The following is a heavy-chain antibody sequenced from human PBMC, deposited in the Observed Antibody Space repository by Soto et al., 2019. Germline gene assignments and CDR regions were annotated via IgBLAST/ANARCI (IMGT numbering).Heavy chain of an antibody. CDR1: GFTFSSYA. D-gene: IGHD2-15*01. Sequence: QAGGSLRLSCAASGFTFSSYAMSWVRQAPGKGLEWVSAISGSGGSTYYADSVKGRFTISRDNSKNTLYLQMNSLRAEDTAVYYCAKSPAYCSGGSCYYFDYWGQGTLVTVSS. V-gene: IGHV3-23*01. CDR3: AKSPAYCSGGSCYYFDY. CDR2: ISGSGGST. J-gene: IGHJ4*02.